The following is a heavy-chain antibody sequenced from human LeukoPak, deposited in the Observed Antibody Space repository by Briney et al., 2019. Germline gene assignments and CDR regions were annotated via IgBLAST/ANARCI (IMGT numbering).Heavy chain of an antibody. CDR3: ARVFAGYFDY. CDR2: IYHSGST. Sequence: SETLSLTCAVSGYSISSGYYWGWIRQPPGKGLEWIGSIYHSGSTYYNPSLKSRVTISVDTSKNQFSLKLSSVTAADTAVYYCARVFAGYFDYWGQGPLVTVSS. J-gene: IGHJ4*02. CDR1: GYSISSGYY. D-gene: IGHD3-10*02. V-gene: IGHV4-38-2*01.